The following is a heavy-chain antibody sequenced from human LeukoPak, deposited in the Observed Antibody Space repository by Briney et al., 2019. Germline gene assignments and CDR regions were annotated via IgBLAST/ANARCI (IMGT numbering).Heavy chain of an antibody. V-gene: IGHV4-61*08. CDR3: AREGVSASYNLFDP. Sequence: PSETLSLTCSVSGASVRDGDYYGCWIRQPPGKGLEWIGYMFYSESTKYNPSLKSRVTISVDKSKNQFSLHMSSVTAADTAVYYCAREGVSASYNLFDPWGQGTLVTVSS. J-gene: IGHJ5*02. D-gene: IGHD2-8*01. CDR2: MFYSEST. CDR1: GASVRDGDYY.